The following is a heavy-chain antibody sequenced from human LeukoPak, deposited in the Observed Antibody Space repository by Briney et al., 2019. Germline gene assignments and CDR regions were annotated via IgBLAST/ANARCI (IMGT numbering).Heavy chain of an antibody. CDR1: GGSISSGSYY. V-gene: IGHV4-61*02. J-gene: IGHJ6*03. CDR3: ARNPLWFGGYMDV. CDR2: IYTSGST. D-gene: IGHD3-10*01. Sequence: NPSETLSLTCTVSGGSISSGSYYWSWIRQPAGKGLEWIGRIYTSGSTNYNPSLKSRVTISVDTSKNQFSLKLSSVTAADTAVYYCARNPLWFGGYMDVWGKGTTVTISS.